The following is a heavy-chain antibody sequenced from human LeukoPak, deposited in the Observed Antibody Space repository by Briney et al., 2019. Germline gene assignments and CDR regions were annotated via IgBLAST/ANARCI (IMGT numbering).Heavy chain of an antibody. CDR1: GFTFSSYG. D-gene: IGHD3-16*01. CDR2: IWYDGSNK. CDR3: ATDYDYVWGSSGY. Sequence: PGGSLRLSCAASGFTFSSYGMHWVRQAPGKGLEWVAVIWYDGSNKYYADSVKGRFTISRDNSKNTLYLQMNSLRAEDTAVYYCATDYDYVWGSSGYWGQGTLVTVSS. J-gene: IGHJ4*02. V-gene: IGHV3-33*01.